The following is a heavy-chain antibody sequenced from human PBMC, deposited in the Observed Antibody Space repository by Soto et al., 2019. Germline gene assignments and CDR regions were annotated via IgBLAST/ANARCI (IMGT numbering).Heavy chain of an antibody. CDR2: ISGSDGKT. CDR1: GFSFGSYA. J-gene: IGHJ4*02. D-gene: IGHD3-10*01. CDR3: GRWSYPDC. Sequence: DVQLWESGGGLVQPGGALRLSCAASGFSFGSYALSWVRQAPRKGLEWVSTISGSDGKTFYADAVKGRFSISRDTSQNTLYLQMNSLRADDTAIDYCGRWSYPDCWGEGDRGTVSS. V-gene: IGHV3-23*01.